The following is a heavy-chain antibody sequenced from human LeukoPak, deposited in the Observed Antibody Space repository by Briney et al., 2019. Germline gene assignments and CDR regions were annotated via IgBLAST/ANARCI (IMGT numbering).Heavy chain of an antibody. CDR3: AKGGTPMVRGVFYFDY. CDR2: ISGSGGST. J-gene: IGHJ4*02. Sequence: PGGSLRLSCAASGFTFGSYAMRGVRQAPGKGLEWVSAISGSGGSTYYADSVKGRFTISRDNSKNTLYLQMNSLRAEDTAVYYCAKGGTPMVRGVFYFDYWGQGTLVTVSS. CDR1: GFTFGSYA. D-gene: IGHD3-10*01. V-gene: IGHV3-23*01.